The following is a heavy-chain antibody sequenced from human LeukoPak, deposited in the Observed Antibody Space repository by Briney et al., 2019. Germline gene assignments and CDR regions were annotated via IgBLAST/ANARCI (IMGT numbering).Heavy chain of an antibody. CDR1: GASISGHY. CDR2: VRHSESA. D-gene: IGHD2/OR15-2a*01. CDR3: ARGSTRADDY. J-gene: IGHJ4*02. Sequence: SETLSLTCTVSGASISGHYWSWIRQSPTKGLEWIGYVRHSESANYNPSLKGRVAISVDTVRNQVSLKLTSMTAADTAVYYCARGSTRADDYWGQGILVTVSS. V-gene: IGHV4-59*11.